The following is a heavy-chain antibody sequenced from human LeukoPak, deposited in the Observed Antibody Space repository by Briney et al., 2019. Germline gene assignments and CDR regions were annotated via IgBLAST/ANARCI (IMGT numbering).Heavy chain of an antibody. CDR1: GGSISSYY. V-gene: IGHV4-59*01. Sequence: SETLSLTCTVFGGSISSYYWSWIRQPPGKGLEWIGYIYYSGSTNYNPSLKSRVTISVDTSKNQFSLKLSSVTAADTAVYYCARGTIAVAAGTLGFDYWGQGTLVTVSS. CDR2: IYYSGST. D-gene: IGHD6-19*01. CDR3: ARGTIAVAAGTLGFDY. J-gene: IGHJ4*02.